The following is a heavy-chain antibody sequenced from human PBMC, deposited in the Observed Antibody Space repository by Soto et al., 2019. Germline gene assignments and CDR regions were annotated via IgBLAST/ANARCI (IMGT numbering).Heavy chain of an antibody. D-gene: IGHD3-22*01. J-gene: IGHJ3*02. Sequence: ASVKVSCKVSGYTLTELSMHWVRQAPGKGLEWMGGFDPEDGETIYAQKFQGRVTVTEDTSTDTAYMELSSLRSEDTAVYYCATPTGRYYDSSGYYGPAAFDIWGQGTMVTVSS. CDR3: ATPTGRYYDSSGYYGPAAFDI. V-gene: IGHV1-24*01. CDR1: GYTLTELS. CDR2: FDPEDGET.